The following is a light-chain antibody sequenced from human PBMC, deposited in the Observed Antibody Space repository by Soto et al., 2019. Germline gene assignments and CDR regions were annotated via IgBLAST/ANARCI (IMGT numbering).Light chain of an antibody. CDR3: QQYNDWLT. CDR2: GAS. CDR1: QSVNSN. V-gene: IGKV3-15*01. Sequence: EIVMTQSPATLSVSPGERATLSCRASQSVNSNLAWYQQKPGQAPRLLLYGASPRATGIPARFSGSGSGTEFTLTISSLQSEDFAVYYCQQYNDWLTFGGGTKVEIK. J-gene: IGKJ4*01.